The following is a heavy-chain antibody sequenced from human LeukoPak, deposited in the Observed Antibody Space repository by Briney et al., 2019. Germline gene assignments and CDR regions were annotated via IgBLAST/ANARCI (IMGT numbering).Heavy chain of an antibody. CDR3: ARGSGGVVPAVTPDYYMDV. D-gene: IGHD2-2*01. J-gene: IGHJ6*03. CDR2: INHSGST. V-gene: IGHV4-34*01. CDR1: GGSFSGYY. Sequence: ETLPLTCAVYGGSFSGYYWSWIRQPPGKGLEWIGEINHSGSTNYNPSLKSRVTISVDTSKNQFSLKLSSVTAADTAVYYCARGSGGVVPAVTPDYYMDVWGKGTTVTVSS.